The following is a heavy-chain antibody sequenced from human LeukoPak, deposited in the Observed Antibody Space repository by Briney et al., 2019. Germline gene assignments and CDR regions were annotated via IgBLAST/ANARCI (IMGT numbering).Heavy chain of an antibody. CDR2: IYHSGST. V-gene: IGHV4-38-2*01. J-gene: IGHJ4*02. CDR1: GYSISSGYY. D-gene: IGHD1-26*01. Sequence: PPETLSLTCAVSGYSISSGYYWGWIRQPPGKGLEWIGSIYHSGSTYYNPSLKSRVTISVDTSKNQFSLKLSSVTAADTAVYYCARPRVGATTYFDYWGQGTLVTVSS. CDR3: ARPRVGATTYFDY.